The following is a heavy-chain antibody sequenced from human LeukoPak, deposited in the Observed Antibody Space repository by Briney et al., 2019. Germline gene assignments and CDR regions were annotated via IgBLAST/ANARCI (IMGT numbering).Heavy chain of an antibody. V-gene: IGHV3-23*01. D-gene: IGHD3-22*01. CDR1: GFTFSTYA. CDR3: AKDPPSDYYDNSGPRGI. CDR2: ISGSGDTT. J-gene: IGHJ3*02. Sequence: GGSLRLSCAASGFTFSTYAMSWLRQAPGKGLDWVSAISGSGDTTFYADSVKGRFTISRDNSKNTLYLQMNSLRAEDTAVYYCAKDPPSDYYDNSGPRGIWGQGTLVTVSS.